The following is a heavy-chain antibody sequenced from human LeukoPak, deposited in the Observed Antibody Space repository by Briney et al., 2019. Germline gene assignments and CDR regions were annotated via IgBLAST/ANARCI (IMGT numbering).Heavy chain of an antibody. Sequence: ASVTVSCKASGYTFTDYYLHWVRQAPGQGLEGMGWINPNSGGTNYAQKFQGRVTMTRDTSISTAYMDLNRLRSDDTGVYYCARDIVPTMGVRRGLIFWGQGTLVTVSS. CDR3: ARDIVPTMGVRRGLIF. CDR2: INPNSGGT. D-gene: IGHD5-12*01. J-gene: IGHJ4*02. V-gene: IGHV1-2*02. CDR1: GYTFTDYY.